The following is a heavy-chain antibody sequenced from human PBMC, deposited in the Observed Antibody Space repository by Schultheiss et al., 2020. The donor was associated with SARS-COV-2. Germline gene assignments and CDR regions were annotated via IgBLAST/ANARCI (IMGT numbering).Heavy chain of an antibody. V-gene: IGHV3-9*01. Sequence: GGSLRLSCAASGFTFSSYEMNWVRQAPGKGLEWVSGISWNSGSIGYADSVKGRFTISRDNAKNSLYLQMNSLRAEDTALYYCARDRSGYDYWGQGTLVTVSS. CDR3: ARDRSGYDY. CDR2: ISWNSGSI. J-gene: IGHJ4*02. D-gene: IGHD5-12*01. CDR1: GFTFSSYE.